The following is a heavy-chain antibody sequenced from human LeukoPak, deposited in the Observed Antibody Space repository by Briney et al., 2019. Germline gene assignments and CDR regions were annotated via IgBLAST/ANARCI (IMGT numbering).Heavy chain of an antibody. CDR2: INHSGST. CDR1: GGSFSGYY. Sequence: PSETLSLTCAVYGGSFSGYYWSWLRQPPGKGLEWIGEINHSGSTNYNASLKSRVTISVDTSKNQFSLTLSSVTADTTVVYCSGRVQLELGCYIDYWGQGTMVTVSS. V-gene: IGHV4-34*01. J-gene: IGHJ4*02. CDR3: GRVQLELGCYIDY. D-gene: IGHD1-1*01.